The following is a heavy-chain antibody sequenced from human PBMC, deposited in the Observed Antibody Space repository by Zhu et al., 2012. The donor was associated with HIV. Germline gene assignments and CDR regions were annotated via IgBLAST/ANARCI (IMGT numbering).Heavy chain of an antibody. J-gene: IGHJ4*02. Sequence: QVQLQESGPGLVKPSETLSLTCTVSGGSISSYYWSWIRQPPGKGLEWIGYIYTSGSTNYNPSLKSRVTISVDTSKNQFSLKLSSVTAADTAVYYCARVRRGYSYGYEGGLFDYWGQGTLVTVSS. CDR3: ARVRRGYSYGYEGGLFDY. V-gene: IGHV4-4*09. CDR2: IYTSGST. D-gene: IGHD5-18*01. CDR1: GGSISSYY.